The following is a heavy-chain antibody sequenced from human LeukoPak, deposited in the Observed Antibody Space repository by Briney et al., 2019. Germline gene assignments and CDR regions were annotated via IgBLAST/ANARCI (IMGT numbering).Heavy chain of an antibody. Sequence: GGSLRLSCAVSGLTFSSYGMHWVRRPPARGREWGAVIWYDGSNKYYADSVKGRFTIYRDNSKNTLYLQMNSLRAEDTAVYYCARVGRYCSGGSCQKYYYYYGMDVWGQGTTVTVSS. D-gene: IGHD2-15*01. CDR1: GLTFSSYG. CDR2: IWYDGSNK. CDR3: ARVGRYCSGGSCQKYYYYYGMDV. J-gene: IGHJ6*02. V-gene: IGHV3-33*01.